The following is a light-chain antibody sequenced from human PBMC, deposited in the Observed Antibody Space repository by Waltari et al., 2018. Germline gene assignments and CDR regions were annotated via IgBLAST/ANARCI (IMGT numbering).Light chain of an antibody. CDR2: EVF. V-gene: IGLV2-14*01. CDR3: NSYTITTTPPLYV. CDR1: SSDFGRYNY. J-gene: IGLJ1*01. Sequence: QSALTQPASVSGSPGQSITISCTGTSSDFGRYNYVSWYQQYPGKAPKLMIYEVFNRTSGVSPRFSGSQSGNTASLTISGLQAEDEADYYCNSYTITTTPPLYVFGAGTKVTVL.